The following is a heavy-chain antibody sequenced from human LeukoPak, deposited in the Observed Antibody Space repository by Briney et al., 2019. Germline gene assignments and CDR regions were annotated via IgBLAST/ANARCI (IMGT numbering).Heavy chain of an antibody. CDR2: IYYSGST. CDR3: ARSYDGDYVD. Sequence: SETLSLTCTVSGGSISSYYWSWIRQPPGKGLEWIGSIYYSGSTYYNPSLKSRVTISVDTSKNQFSLKLSSVTAADTAVYYCARSYDGDYVDWGQGTLVTVSS. J-gene: IGHJ4*02. CDR1: GGSISSYY. V-gene: IGHV4-39*07. D-gene: IGHD4-17*01.